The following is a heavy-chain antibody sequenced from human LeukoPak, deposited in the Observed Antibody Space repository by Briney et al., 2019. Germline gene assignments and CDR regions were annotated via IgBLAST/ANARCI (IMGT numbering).Heavy chain of an antibody. CDR2: ISGSGRNT. CDR1: GFTFSSYW. Sequence: GGSLRLSCAASGFTFSSYWMSWVRQAPGKGLEWVSTISGSGRNTYYADSVKGRFTISRDNSMNTLYLQMNSLRVEDTAVYYCARDSVDGDPDYWGQGTLVTVSS. D-gene: IGHD4-17*01. J-gene: IGHJ4*02. CDR3: ARDSVDGDPDY. V-gene: IGHV3-23*01.